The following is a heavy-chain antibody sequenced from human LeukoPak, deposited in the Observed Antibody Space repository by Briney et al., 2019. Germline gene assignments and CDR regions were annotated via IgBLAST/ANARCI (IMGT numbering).Heavy chain of an antibody. CDR1: GGSISSSSYY. V-gene: IGHV4-39*07. CDR3: ARLLTRYSSGWHGDY. J-gene: IGHJ4*02. Sequence: PSETLSLTCTVSGGSISSSSYYWGWIRQPPGKGLEWIGSIYYSGSTYYNPSLKSRVTISVDTSKNQFSLKLSSVTAADTAVYYCARLLTRYSSGWHGDYWGQGTLVTVSS. CDR2: IYYSGST. D-gene: IGHD6-19*01.